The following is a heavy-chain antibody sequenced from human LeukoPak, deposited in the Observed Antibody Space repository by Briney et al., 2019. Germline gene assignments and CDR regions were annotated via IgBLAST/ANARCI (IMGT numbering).Heavy chain of an antibody. Sequence: WASVKVSCKASGYTFTSYDIIGVRQATGQGLEGVGWMNPKRGNTGYAQKFQARVTVTRNTSISTAYMGLGSLRSEDTAVYYCARGGHDILTGNLLRFDPWGQGTLVTVSS. CDR2: MNPKRGNT. V-gene: IGHV1-8*01. J-gene: IGHJ5*02. CDR1: GYTFTSYD. D-gene: IGHD1-14*01. CDR3: ARGGHDILTGNLLRFDP.